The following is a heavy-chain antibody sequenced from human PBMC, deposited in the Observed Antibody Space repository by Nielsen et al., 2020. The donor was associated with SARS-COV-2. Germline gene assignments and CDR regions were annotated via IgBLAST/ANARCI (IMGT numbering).Heavy chain of an antibody. J-gene: IGHJ5*02. CDR2: IKSDGSSR. D-gene: IGHD5/OR15-5a*01. V-gene: IGHV3-74*03. CDR3: ARAKFYDSGVDP. Sequence: GGSLRLSCAASGFTFSSHSMHWVRQGPGKGLTWVSRIKSDGSSRTYADSVKGRFTVSRDNAKNTLYLQMNSLRAEDTAVYYCARAKFYDSGVDPWGQGTLVTVSS. CDR1: GFTFSSHS.